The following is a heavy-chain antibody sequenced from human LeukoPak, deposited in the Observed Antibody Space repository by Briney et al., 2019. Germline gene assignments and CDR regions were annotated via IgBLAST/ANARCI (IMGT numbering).Heavy chain of an antibody. CDR3: ASSIDHPSYYYYGMDV. V-gene: IGHV4-30-2*01. J-gene: IGHJ6*02. Sequence: PSQTLSLTCAVSGGSISSGGYSWSCIRQPPGKGLGWIGYIYHSGSTYYNPSLKSRVTISVDRSKNQFSLKLSSVTAADTAVYYCASSIDHPSYYYYGMDVWGQGTTVTVSS. D-gene: IGHD1-14*01. CDR1: GGSISSGGYS. CDR2: IYHSGST.